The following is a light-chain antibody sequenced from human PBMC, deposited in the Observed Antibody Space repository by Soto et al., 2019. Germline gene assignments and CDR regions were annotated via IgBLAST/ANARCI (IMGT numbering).Light chain of an antibody. J-gene: IGKJ4*01. CDR3: QQYGDSIT. CDR2: AAS. V-gene: IGKV3-20*01. Sequence: VLTQSPSILSLSPGERATLSCRASQNVRSSSLAWYQQKPGQAPRLLIYAASTRVTGVADRFSGSGSGTDFTLTISRLEAEDFAVYHCQQYGDSITFGGGTKVDIK. CDR1: QNVRSSS.